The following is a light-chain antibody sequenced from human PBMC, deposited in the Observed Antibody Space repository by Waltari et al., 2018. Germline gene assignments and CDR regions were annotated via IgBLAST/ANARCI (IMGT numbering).Light chain of an antibody. CDR1: QSVSSF. CDR3: QNHERLPAT. J-gene: IGKJ1*01. Sequence: EVLLTQSPGTLSLSPGQRATLACRASQSVSSFLAWYQQKPGQAPRLLIYHASNRATGIPDRFSGSGSGTDFSLTISRLEPEDFAVYYCQNHERLPATFGQGTKVEI. CDR2: HAS. V-gene: IGKV3-20*01.